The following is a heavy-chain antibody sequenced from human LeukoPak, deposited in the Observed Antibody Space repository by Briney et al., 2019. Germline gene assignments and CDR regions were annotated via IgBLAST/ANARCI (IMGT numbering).Heavy chain of an antibody. V-gene: IGHV1-18*01. CDR1: GYTFTSYG. D-gene: IGHD3-22*01. CDR3: AREGVTMIVVAETGPDY. Sequence: GASVKVSCXASGYTFTSYGISWVRQAPGQGLEWMGWISAYNGNTNYAQKLQGRVTMTTDTSTSTAYMELRSLRSDDTAVYYCAREGVTMIVVAETGPDYWGQGTLVTVSS. J-gene: IGHJ4*02. CDR2: ISAYNGNT.